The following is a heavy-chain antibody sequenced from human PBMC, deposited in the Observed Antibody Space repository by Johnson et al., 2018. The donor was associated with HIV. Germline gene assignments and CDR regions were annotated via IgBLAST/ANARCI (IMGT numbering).Heavy chain of an antibody. CDR2: ISHDGYNE. CDR3: ARSMTTVTVAFDI. Sequence: QMLLVESGGGVVQPGRSLRFSCAASGFSFGTYAMHWVRQAPGKGLEWVAVISHDGYNEDYGDSVKGRFTISRDNSKNSLYLQLNSLRPEDTAVFYCARSMTTVTVAFDIWGQGTMVTVSS. J-gene: IGHJ3*02. V-gene: IGHV3-30*03. CDR1: GFSFGTYA. D-gene: IGHD4-17*01.